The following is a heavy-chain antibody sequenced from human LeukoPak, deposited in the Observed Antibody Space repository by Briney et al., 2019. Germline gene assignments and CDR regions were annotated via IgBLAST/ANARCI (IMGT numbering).Heavy chain of an antibody. CDR1: GFTVSSNY. CDR2: ISYDGSHK. Sequence: GGSLRLSCAASGFTVSSNYMSWVRQAPGKGLEWVAVISYDGSHKYYADSVKGRFTISRDNSKNTLYLQMNSLTAEDTAVYYCARGQEKDDYGSDCWGQGTLVTVSS. D-gene: IGHD3-10*01. J-gene: IGHJ4*02. V-gene: IGHV3-30-3*01. CDR3: ARGQEKDDYGSDC.